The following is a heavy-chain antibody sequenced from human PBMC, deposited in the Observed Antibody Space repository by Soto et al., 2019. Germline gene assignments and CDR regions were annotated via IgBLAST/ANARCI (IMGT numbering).Heavy chain of an antibody. Sequence: PSVKVSCKASGYTFTSYAMHWVRQAPGQRLEWMGWINAGNGNTKYSQKFQGRVTITRDTSASTAYMELSSLRSEDTAVYYCARDSIEAVAGLYNWFDPWGQGTLVTVSS. V-gene: IGHV1-3*01. CDR2: INAGNGNT. J-gene: IGHJ5*02. CDR1: GYTFTSYA. CDR3: ARDSIEAVAGLYNWFDP. D-gene: IGHD6-19*01.